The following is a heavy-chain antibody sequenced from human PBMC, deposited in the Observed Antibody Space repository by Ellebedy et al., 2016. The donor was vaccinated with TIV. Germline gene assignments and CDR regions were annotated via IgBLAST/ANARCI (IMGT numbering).Heavy chain of an antibody. CDR1: GYSISSGYY. D-gene: IGHD6-19*01. CDR3: ASPTLAVAGTENWFDP. CDR2: IHHSGST. V-gene: IGHV4-38-2*02. Sequence: SETLSLTXTVSGYSISSGYYWGWIRQPPGKGLEWIGSIHHSGSTDYNPSLKSRVTISVDTSKNQFSLKLSSVTAADTALYYCASPTLAVAGTENWFDPWGQGTLVTVSS. J-gene: IGHJ5*02.